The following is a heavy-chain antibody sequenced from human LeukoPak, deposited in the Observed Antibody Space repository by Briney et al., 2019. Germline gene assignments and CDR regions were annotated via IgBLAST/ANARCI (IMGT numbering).Heavy chain of an antibody. J-gene: IGHJ4*01. CDR1: GGSVSSGSYY. CDR2: VHYSGST. Sequence: PSETLSLTCTVSGGSVSSGSYYCSWIRQPPGKGLEWIGYVHYSGSTNYNPSLKSRVTMSVDTSKNQFSLKLSSVTAADTAFYYCARQYSSSWYYFDYWGHGTLVTVSS. D-gene: IGHD6-13*01. V-gene: IGHV4-61*01. CDR3: ARQYSSSWYYFDY.